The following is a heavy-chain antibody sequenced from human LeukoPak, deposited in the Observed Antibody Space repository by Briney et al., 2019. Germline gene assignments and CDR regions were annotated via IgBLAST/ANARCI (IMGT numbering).Heavy chain of an antibody. CDR2: IKQDGSVK. CDR1: GFTFSNYW. D-gene: IGHD1-26*01. CDR3: ARDIGGVSSDY. Sequence: PGGSLRLSCAASGFTFSNYWMSWVRQAPGKGLEWVANIKQDGSVKWYVDSVKGRFTISRDNAKNSLYLQMNSLRAEDAAVYYCARDIGGVSSDYWGQGTLVTVSS. V-gene: IGHV3-7*01. J-gene: IGHJ4*02.